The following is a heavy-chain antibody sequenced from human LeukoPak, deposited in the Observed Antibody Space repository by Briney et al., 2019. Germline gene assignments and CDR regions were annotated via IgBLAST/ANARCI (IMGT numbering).Heavy chain of an antibody. D-gene: IGHD1-26*01. J-gene: IGHJ4*02. CDR1: GGSISSSSYY. Sequence: PSETLSLTCTVSGGSISSSSYYWGWIRQPPGKGLEWIGSIYYSGSTYYNPSLKSRVTISVDTSKNQFSLKMTSVTAADTAVYFCARPLVGDALDYWGQGTLVTVSS. CDR3: ARPLVGDALDY. V-gene: IGHV4-39*01. CDR2: IYYSGST.